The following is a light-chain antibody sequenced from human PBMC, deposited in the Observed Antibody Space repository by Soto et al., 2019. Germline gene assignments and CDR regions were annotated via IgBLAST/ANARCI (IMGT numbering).Light chain of an antibody. V-gene: IGKV1-39*01. CDR1: PNVKTS. J-gene: IGKJ2*01. CDR2: AAS. CDR3: QESTTATPFT. Sequence: DILMTQSPSSLSASAGDRVTITCRASPNVKTSLNWYQQKSGKAPKLLLYAASTLHLRVPSRSTGPGSGTEFTLTISSLQPDDGATYDCQESTTATPFTFGLGTKVE.